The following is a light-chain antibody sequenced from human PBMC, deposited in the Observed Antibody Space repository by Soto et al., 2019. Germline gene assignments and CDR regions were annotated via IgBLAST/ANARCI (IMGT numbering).Light chain of an antibody. CDR3: KPSYSTQLT. CDR2: WAY. Sequence: DIVMTKSPDSLALSLGHRATINCNSSKSGIYSSNNKNYLAWYKQKPGQPNKLIIYWAYTRESGVNDRFSGSGSGTDFTLTISSMQAEDVAVYYCKPSYSTQLTFGGGNQLDIK. J-gene: IGKJ4*01. V-gene: IGKV4-1*01. CDR1: KSGIYSSNNKNY.